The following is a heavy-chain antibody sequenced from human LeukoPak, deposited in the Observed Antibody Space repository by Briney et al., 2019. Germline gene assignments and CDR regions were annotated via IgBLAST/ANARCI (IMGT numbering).Heavy chain of an antibody. Sequence: GGSLRLSCAASGFTFSDYYMSWIRQAPGKGLEWVSTISGSGGTTNYADSVKGRFTISRDNAKNSLYLQMNSLRAEDTAVYYCAVDPRDYFDYWGQGTLVTVSS. CDR3: AVDPRDYFDY. CDR2: ISGSGGTT. D-gene: IGHD3-9*01. V-gene: IGHV3-11*04. J-gene: IGHJ4*02. CDR1: GFTFSDYY.